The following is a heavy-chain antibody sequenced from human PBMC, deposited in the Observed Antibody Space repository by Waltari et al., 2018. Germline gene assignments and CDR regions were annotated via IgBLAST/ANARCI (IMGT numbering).Heavy chain of an antibody. CDR3: ARVSEIAARPVV. D-gene: IGHD6-6*01. J-gene: IGHJ4*02. V-gene: IGHV3-21*01. Sequence: EVQLVESGGGLVKPGGSLRLSCAASGFTFSSYSMNWVRQAPGKGLEWVAAISSSSSYIYYADSVKGRFTSSRDNAKNSLYLQMNSLRAEDTAVYYCARVSEIAARPVVWGQGTLVTVSS. CDR1: GFTFSSYS. CDR2: ISSSSSYI.